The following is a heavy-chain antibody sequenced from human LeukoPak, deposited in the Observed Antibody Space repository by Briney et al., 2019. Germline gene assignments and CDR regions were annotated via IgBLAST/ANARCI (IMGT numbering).Heavy chain of an antibody. Sequence: PGGSLRLSCAASGFTFSSYEMNWVRQAPGKGLEWVSYISSSGSTIYYADSVKGRFTISRDNAKNSLYLQMNSLRAEDTAVYYCARERQGDSSGYYSYHYYYGMDVWGQGTTVTVSS. CDR1: GFTFSSYE. D-gene: IGHD3-22*01. CDR2: ISSSGSTI. J-gene: IGHJ6*02. V-gene: IGHV3-48*03. CDR3: ARERQGDSSGYYSYHYYYGMDV.